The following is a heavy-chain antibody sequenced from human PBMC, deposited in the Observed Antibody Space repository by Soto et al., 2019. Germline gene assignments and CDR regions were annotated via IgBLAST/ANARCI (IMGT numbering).Heavy chain of an antibody. V-gene: IGHV4-30-4*01. CDR2: IYYSGST. CDR1: GGSISSGDYY. D-gene: IGHD2-15*01. J-gene: IGHJ5*02. CDR3: AREYCSGGSCGANWFDP. Sequence: SETLSLTCTVSGGSISSGDYYWSWIRQPPGKGLEWIGYIYYSGSTYYNPSLKSRVTISVDTSKNQFSLKLSSVTAADTAVCYCAREYCSGGSCGANWFDPWGQGTLVTVSS.